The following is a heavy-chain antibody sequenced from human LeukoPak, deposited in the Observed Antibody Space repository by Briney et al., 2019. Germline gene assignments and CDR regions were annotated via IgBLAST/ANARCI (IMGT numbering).Heavy chain of an antibody. D-gene: IGHD6-25*01. CDR3: ARYGFSSVWQGGWHAFDI. CDR1: GYTFTSYY. J-gene: IGHJ3*02. CDR2: INPTSGDT. V-gene: IGHV1-46*01. Sequence: ASVKVSCKASGYTFTSYYVHWVRQAPGQGLEWMGIINPTSGDTDYAQNFQGRVTMTRDMPTSTVYMELSSLRSEDTAVYYCARYGFSSVWQGGWHAFDIWGLGTMVTVSS.